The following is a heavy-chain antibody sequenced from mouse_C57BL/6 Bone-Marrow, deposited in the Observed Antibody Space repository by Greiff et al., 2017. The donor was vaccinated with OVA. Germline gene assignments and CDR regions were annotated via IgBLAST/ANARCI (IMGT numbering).Heavy chain of an antibody. CDR3: ARQVTYWYFEV. Sequence: VQLQQSGAELVRPGTSVKVSCKASGYAFTNYLIEWVKQRPGQGLEWIGVINPGSGGTHSNEKFKGKATLTADKSSSTAYMQLSSLTSENSAVYVCARQVTYWYFEVWGTGTTVTVPS. CDR2: INPGSGGT. J-gene: IGHJ1*03. CDR1: GYAFTNYL. V-gene: IGHV1-54*01.